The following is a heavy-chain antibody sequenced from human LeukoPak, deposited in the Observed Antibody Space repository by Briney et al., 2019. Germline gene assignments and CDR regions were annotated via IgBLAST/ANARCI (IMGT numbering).Heavy chain of an antibody. CDR3: ARIMELPGIAAAGILAVYSTAQN. D-gene: IGHD6-13*01. CDR2: IWYDGSNK. V-gene: IGHV3-33*01. Sequence: GGSLRLSCAASGFTFSSYGMHWVRQAPGKGLEGVAVIWYDGSNKYYADSVKGRFTISRDNSKNTLYLQMNSLRAEDTAVYYCARIMELPGIAAAGILAVYSTAQNWGQGTLVTVSS. CDR1: GFTFSSYG. J-gene: IGHJ4*02.